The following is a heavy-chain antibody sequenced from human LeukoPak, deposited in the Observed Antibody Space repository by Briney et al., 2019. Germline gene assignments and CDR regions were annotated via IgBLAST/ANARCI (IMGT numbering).Heavy chain of an antibody. CDR3: AGGNDDSKLHH. Sequence: SETLSLTCSVSGDSVTSGNYYWSWIRQHPEKGPECIGHIHHSGTIYYNPSLLSRATISVDASKNQFSLRLSSVTAAGTALYYCAGGNDDSKLHHWGQGTLVTVSS. CDR1: GDSVTSGNYY. J-gene: IGHJ1*01. CDR2: IHHSGTI. V-gene: IGHV4-31*03. D-gene: IGHD3-22*01.